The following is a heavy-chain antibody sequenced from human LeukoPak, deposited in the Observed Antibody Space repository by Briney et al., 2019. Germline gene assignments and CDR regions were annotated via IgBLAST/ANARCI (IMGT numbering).Heavy chain of an antibody. J-gene: IGHJ5*02. CDR1: GYSISSGYY. CDR3: VSGSYSWFDP. D-gene: IGHD1-26*01. Sequence: KPSETLSLTCTVSGYSISSGYYWGWIRQPPGKGLEWIGSIYHSGSTYYNPSLKSRVTIDTSKNQFSLKLSSVTAADTAVYYCVSGSYSWFDPWGQGTLVTVSS. CDR2: IYHSGST. V-gene: IGHV4-38-2*02.